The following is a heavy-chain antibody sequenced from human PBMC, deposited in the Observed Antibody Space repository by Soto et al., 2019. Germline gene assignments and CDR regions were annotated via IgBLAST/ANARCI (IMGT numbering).Heavy chain of an antibody. Sequence: SETLSLTCTVSGASISNTDYYWSWIRQPPGKGLEWIGYIFNAEGTSYNPSLKSRLTISADTSKNQFSLKLFSVTAADTAVYYCARGTPLDFWGQGTLVTVSS. CDR1: GASISNTDYY. CDR2: IFNAEGT. V-gene: IGHV4-30-4*01. J-gene: IGHJ4*02. CDR3: ARGTPLDF.